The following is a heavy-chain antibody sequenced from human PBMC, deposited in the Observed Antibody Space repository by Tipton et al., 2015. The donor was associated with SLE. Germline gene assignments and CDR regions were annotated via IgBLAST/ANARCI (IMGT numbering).Heavy chain of an antibody. CDR1: GGSFSGYY. V-gene: IGHV4-34*01. CDR2: INHSGST. Sequence: TLSLTCAVYGGSFSGYYWSWIRQPPGKGLEWIGEINHSGSTNYNPSLKSRVTISVDTSKNQFSLKLSSVTAADTAVYYCAKDQSPNWNPSAHFDCWGQGTLVTVSS. J-gene: IGHJ4*02. D-gene: IGHD1-20*01. CDR3: AKDQSPNWNPSAHFDC.